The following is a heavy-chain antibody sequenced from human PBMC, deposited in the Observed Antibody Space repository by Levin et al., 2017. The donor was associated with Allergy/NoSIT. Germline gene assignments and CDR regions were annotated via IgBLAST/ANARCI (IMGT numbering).Heavy chain of an antibody. CDR1: GFTFSSYG. V-gene: IGHV3-30*18. CDR3: AKGGRRDGYTYFSYYYGMDV. J-gene: IGHJ6*02. CDR2: ISYDGSNK. D-gene: IGHD5-24*01. Sequence: GESLKISCAASGFTFSSYGMHWVRQAPGKGLEWVAVISYDGSNKYYADSVKGRFTISRDNSKNTLYLQMNSLRAEDTAVYYCAKGGRRDGYTYFSYYYGMDVWGQGTTVTVSS.